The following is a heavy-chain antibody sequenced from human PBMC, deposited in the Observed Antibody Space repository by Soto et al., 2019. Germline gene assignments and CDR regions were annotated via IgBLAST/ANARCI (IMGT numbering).Heavy chain of an antibody. CDR2: IYNSGST. J-gene: IGHJ5*02. CDR1: ISSICSAGYY. V-gene: IGHV4-31*03. Sequence: TLSLTGSVPISSICSAGYYWIWIRQHPGKGLEWIGYIYNSGSTYYNPSLKSRVTISADTSKNQFSLKLSSVTAADTAVYYCARDPAPWGQGTLVTVSS. CDR3: ARDPAP.